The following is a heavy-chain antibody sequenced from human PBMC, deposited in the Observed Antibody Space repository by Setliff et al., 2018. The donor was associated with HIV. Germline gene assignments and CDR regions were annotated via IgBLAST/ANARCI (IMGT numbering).Heavy chain of an antibody. CDR3: AKADDGAAAGPAP. Sequence: PGGSLRLSCAASGFTVSTYYMSWVRQAPGKGLEWVSTIYSGGSTHYADSVRGRFTISRDNSRDTLYLEMSSLRVEDTALYYCAKADDGAAAGPAPWGQGTQVTVSS. V-gene: IGHV3-66*02. CDR1: GFTVSTYY. CDR2: IYSGGST. J-gene: IGHJ5*02. D-gene: IGHD6-13*01.